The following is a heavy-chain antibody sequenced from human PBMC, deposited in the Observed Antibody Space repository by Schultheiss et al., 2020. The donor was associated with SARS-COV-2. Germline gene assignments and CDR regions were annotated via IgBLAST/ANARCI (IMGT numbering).Heavy chain of an antibody. CDR2: INSDGSST. CDR3: AREAIFPSSGGFDP. V-gene: IGHV3-74*01. J-gene: IGHJ5*02. CDR1: GFTFSSYW. D-gene: IGHD3-3*01. Sequence: GESLKISCAASGFTFSSYWMHWVRQAPGKGLVWVSRINSDGSSTSYADSVKGRFTISRDNAKNTLYLKMNSLRAEDTAVYYCAREAIFPSSGGFDPWGQGTLVTVSS.